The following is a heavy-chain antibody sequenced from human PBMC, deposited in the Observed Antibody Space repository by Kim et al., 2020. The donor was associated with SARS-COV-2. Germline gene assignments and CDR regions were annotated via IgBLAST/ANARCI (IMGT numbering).Heavy chain of an antibody. CDR3: ARDRPVVVHGYYYYYGMDV. CDR2: ISSSSSTI. J-gene: IGHJ6*02. D-gene: IGHD2-2*01. Sequence: GGSLRLSCAASGFTFSSYSMNWVRQAPGKGLEWVSYISSSSSTIYYADSVKGRFTISRDNAKNSLYLQMNSLRDEDTAVYYCARDRPVVVHGYYYYYGMDVWGQGTTVTVSS. CDR1: GFTFSSYS. V-gene: IGHV3-48*02.